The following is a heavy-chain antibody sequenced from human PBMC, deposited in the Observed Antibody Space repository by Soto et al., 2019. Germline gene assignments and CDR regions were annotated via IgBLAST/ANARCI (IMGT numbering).Heavy chain of an antibody. D-gene: IGHD3-10*01. J-gene: IGHJ4*02. CDR1: GYTFSSSP. CDR2: INTANDDT. CDR3: ARDEGVASDN. Sequence: QVQLVQSGAEVKKPGASVKVSCRASGYTFSSSPLHWVRQAPGQRPEWMGWINTANDDTKYSQKFQDRVTLTRDTSASTAYMEVSSLTPEDTAVYYCARDEGVASDNWGQGTLVTVSS. V-gene: IGHV1-3*04.